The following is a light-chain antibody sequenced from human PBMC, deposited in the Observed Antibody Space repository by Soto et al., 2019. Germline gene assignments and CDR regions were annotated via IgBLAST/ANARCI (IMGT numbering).Light chain of an antibody. CDR2: GNS. CDR1: SSNIGAGYD. Sequence: HSVLTQPPSVSGAPGQRVTISCTGSSSNIGAGYDVHWYQQLPGTAPKLLIYGNSNRPSGVPDRFSGSKSGTSASLAITGLQAEDEADYYCQSYDSSLRSWVFGGGTKVTVL. CDR3: QSYDSSLRSWV. V-gene: IGLV1-40*01. J-gene: IGLJ3*02.